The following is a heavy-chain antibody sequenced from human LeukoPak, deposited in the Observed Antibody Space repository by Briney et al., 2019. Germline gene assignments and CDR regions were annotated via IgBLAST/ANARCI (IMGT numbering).Heavy chain of an antibody. V-gene: IGHV5-51*01. Sequence: GESLKISCKASGYTFTDYWIGWVRQVPGKGLEWMVLNYPDDSDTRYTSSFQGQVTISADKSVNTAFLQWSSLKASDTAMYYCAKTYYYGSGTPADAFDIWGQGTMVTVSA. D-gene: IGHD3-10*01. CDR3: AKTYYYGSGTPADAFDI. CDR2: NYPDDSDT. J-gene: IGHJ3*02. CDR1: GYTFTDYW.